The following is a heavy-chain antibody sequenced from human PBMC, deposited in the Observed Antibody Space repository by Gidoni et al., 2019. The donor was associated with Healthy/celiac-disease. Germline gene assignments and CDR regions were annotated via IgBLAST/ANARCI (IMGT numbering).Heavy chain of an antibody. CDR1: GFTFSSYA. D-gene: IGHD1-26*01. J-gene: IGHJ4*02. CDR3: ARSQSWELPGYFDY. Sequence: QVQLVESGGGVVQPGRSLRLSCAASGFTFSSYAMHWVRQAPGKGLEWVAVISYDGSNKYYADSVKGRFTISRDNSKNTLYLQMNSLRAEDTAVYYCARSQSWELPGYFDYWGQGTLVTVSS. V-gene: IGHV3-30-3*01. CDR2: ISYDGSNK.